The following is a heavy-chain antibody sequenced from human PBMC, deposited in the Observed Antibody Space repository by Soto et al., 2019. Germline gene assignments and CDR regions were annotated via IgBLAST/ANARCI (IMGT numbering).Heavy chain of an antibody. D-gene: IGHD3-22*01. CDR3: ETTLGLAIVGAWDY. V-gene: IGHV3-23*01. J-gene: IGHJ4*02. Sequence: PGGSLRLSCVASGFTFSSYAMSWVRQAPGKGLEWVSAISGSGGSTYYADSVKGRFTISRDNSKNTLYLQMNSLRAEDTAVYYCETTLGLAIVGAWDYWGQGTLVTVSS. CDR1: GFTFSSYA. CDR2: ISGSGGST.